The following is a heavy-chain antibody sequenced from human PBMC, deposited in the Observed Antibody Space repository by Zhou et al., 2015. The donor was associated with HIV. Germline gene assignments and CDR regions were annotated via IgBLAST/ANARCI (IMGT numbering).Heavy chain of an antibody. CDR3: ARDQWLPQYYYYGMDV. J-gene: IGHJ6*02. V-gene: IGHV1-69*06. CDR2: IIPIFGAA. Sequence: QVQLVQSGAEVKKPGSSVEVSCKVSGGTFSSHGISWVRQAPGQGLEWVGEIIPIFGAADYAQNFKGRVTITADRSTSTAYMELRSLRSEDTAVYYCARDQWLPQYYYYGMDVWGQGTTVTVSS. CDR1: GGTFSSHG. D-gene: IGHD6-19*01.